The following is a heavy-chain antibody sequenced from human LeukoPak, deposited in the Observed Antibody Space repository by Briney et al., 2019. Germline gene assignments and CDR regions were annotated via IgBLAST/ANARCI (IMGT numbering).Heavy chain of an antibody. V-gene: IGHV3-23*01. J-gene: IGHJ5*02. CDR3: AKDRFPFVVAPAPAFDP. CDR2: ISGSGGST. Sequence: GGSLRLSCAASGFTFSSYAMSWVRQAPGKWLEWVSAISGSGGSTYYADSVKGRFTISRDNSKNTLYLQMNSLRAEDTAVYYCAKDRFPFVVAPAPAFDPWGQGTLVTVSS. D-gene: IGHD2-2*01. CDR1: GFTFSSYA.